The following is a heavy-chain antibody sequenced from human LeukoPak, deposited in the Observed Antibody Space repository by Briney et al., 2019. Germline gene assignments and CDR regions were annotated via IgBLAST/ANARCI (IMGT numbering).Heavy chain of an antibody. V-gene: IGHV1-69*04. CDR3: ARDRYYYGSGLQRDY. D-gene: IGHD3-10*01. Sequence: SVTVSCKASGGXXXSYAXXWVRQAPGXXXXXXXXIIPILGIANYAQKFQGRVTITADKSTSTAYMELSSLRSEDTAVYYCARDRYYYGSGLQRDYWGQGTLVTVSS. J-gene: IGHJ4*02. CDR1: GGXXXSYA. CDR2: IIPILGIA.